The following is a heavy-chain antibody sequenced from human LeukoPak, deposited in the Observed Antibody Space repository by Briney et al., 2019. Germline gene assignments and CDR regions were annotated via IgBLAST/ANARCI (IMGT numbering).Heavy chain of an antibody. V-gene: IGHV3-48*03. CDR1: GFTFSSHE. Sequence: GGSLRLSCAASGFTFSSHEMNWVRQAPGKGLEWVSYISSSGSTIYYADSVKGRFTISRDNAKNSLYLQMNSLRAEDTAVYYCARKSWGRDAFDIWGQGTMVTVSS. J-gene: IGHJ3*02. CDR2: ISSSGSTI. CDR3: ARKSWGRDAFDI. D-gene: IGHD3-16*01.